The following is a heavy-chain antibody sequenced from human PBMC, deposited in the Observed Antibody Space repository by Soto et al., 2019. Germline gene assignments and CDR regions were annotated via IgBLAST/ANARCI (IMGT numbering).Heavy chain of an antibody. CDR3: ARETCGSGSYCSDYFDY. D-gene: IGHD3-10*01. CDR1: GGSISSYY. Sequence: SEPLSLTCTVLGGSISSYYWSWILQPPGKGLEWIGYIYYSGSTNYNPSLKSRVTISVDTSKNQFSLKLSSVTAADTAVYYCARETCGSGSYCSDYFDYWGQGTLVTVSS. V-gene: IGHV4-59*01. J-gene: IGHJ4*02. CDR2: IYYSGST.